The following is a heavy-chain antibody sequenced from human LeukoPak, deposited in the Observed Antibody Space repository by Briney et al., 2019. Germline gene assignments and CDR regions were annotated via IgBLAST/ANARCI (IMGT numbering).Heavy chain of an antibody. CDR2: IYPSGST. Sequence: SETLSLTCAVYGGSFSGYYWSWIRQPAGKGLEWIGRIYPSGSTNYNPSLKSRVTMSGDTSKNQFSLRLSSVTAADTAVYYCARVVVAGTGDYYYYMDVWGKGTTVTVSS. J-gene: IGHJ6*03. V-gene: IGHV4-59*10. D-gene: IGHD6-19*01. CDR1: GGSFSGYY. CDR3: ARVVVAGTGDYYYYMDV.